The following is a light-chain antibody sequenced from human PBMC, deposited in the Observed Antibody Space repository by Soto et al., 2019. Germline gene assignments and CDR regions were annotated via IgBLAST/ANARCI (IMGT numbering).Light chain of an antibody. J-gene: IGLJ2*01. CDR2: EDN. CDR1: SGSIASNY. Sequence: NFMLTQPHSVSESPGKTVTISCTRSSGSIASNYVQWYQQRPGSAPTTVIYEDNQRPSGVPDRFSGSIDSSSNSASLTISGLMTEEEADDYCRHYYSRILFVGGTKVTAL. CDR3: RHYYSRIL. V-gene: IGLV6-57*03.